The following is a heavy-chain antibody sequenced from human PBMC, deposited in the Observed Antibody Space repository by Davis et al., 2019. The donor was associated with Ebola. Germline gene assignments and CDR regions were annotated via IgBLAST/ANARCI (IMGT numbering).Heavy chain of an antibody. V-gene: IGHV3-74*01. D-gene: IGHD6-19*01. CDR3: ARAPAGRWQWPGTACDQ. CDR1: GFTFSDYW. J-gene: IGHJ5*02. CDR2: ISSDGSST. Sequence: PGGSLRLSCAASGFTFSDYWMHWVRQVPGKGLVWVSRISSDGSSTIYADSVKGRFTISRDNAKNSLYLQMNSLRAEDTAVYYCARAPAGRWQWPGTACDQWGQGTLVTVSS.